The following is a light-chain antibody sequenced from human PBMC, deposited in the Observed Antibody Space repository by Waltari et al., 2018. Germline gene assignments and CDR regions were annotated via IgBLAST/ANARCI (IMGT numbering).Light chain of an antibody. CDR1: QSLVHSDGNTY. Sequence: DVVMTQSPLSLTVTLGQPASISCRSSQSLVHSDGNTYLNWFQQRPGQSPRRLIYKVSNRDSGVPDRFSGSGSGTDFTLKISRVEAEDVGVYYCMQGTHWNTFGGGTKVEIK. J-gene: IGKJ4*01. V-gene: IGKV2-30*02. CDR3: MQGTHWNT. CDR2: KVS.